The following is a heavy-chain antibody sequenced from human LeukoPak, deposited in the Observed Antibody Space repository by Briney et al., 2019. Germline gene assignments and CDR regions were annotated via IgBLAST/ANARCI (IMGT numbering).Heavy chain of an antibody. D-gene: IGHD4-17*01. V-gene: IGHV3-33*01. CDR2: IWYDASNK. Sequence: GGSLRLSCAASGFTFSSYGMHWVRQAPGKGLEWVAFIWYDASNKYYVDSVKGRFTVSRDNSKNTFYLPMNSLRAEDTAAYFCARDRGDYYYSDYWGQGTLVTVSS. CDR1: GFTFSSYG. CDR3: ARDRGDYYYSDY. J-gene: IGHJ4*02.